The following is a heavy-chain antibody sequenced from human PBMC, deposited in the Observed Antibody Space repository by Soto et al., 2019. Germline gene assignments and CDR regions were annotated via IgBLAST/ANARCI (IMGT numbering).Heavy chain of an antibody. V-gene: IGHV3-48*03. CDR3: ARAGSSWHSAGTIDY. CDR1: GFPFSTYE. J-gene: IGHJ4*02. D-gene: IGHD6-13*01. Sequence: GSLRLSCAGSGFPFSTYEMNWVRQAPGKGLEWIAHITTSGSDMNYADSVKGRFTISRDNSKSSVFLQMNSLRSEDTAVYYCARAGSSWHSAGTIDYCCPGTFGTRSS. CDR2: ITTSGSDM.